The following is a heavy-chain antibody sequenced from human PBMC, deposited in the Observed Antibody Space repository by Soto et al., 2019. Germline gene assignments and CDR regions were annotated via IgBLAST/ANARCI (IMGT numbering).Heavy chain of an antibody. D-gene: IGHD3-9*01. CDR3: ARMGSFDSLNWFDP. V-gene: IGHV1-8*02. CDR2: MNPGSGDT. CDR1: GYTFTNND. J-gene: IGHJ5*02. Sequence: ASVKVSCKASGYTFTNNDVSWVRQATEQGLEWTGWMNPGSGDTGYAQKFQGRVTMTRDISIATAYMELNSLTSEDTAIYYCARMGSFDSLNWFDPWGQGTLVTVSS.